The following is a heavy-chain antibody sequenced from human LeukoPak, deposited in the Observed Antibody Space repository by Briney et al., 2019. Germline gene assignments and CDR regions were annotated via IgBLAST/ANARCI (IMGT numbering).Heavy chain of an antibody. CDR2: IYYSGST. CDR1: GGSISSHY. CDR3: ARDRYAFDF. V-gene: IGHV4-59*11. Sequence: SETLSLTCTVSGGSISSHYWSWIRQSPGKGLEWIGYIYYSGSTNYNPSLNSRVTISVDTSKNQFSLKLSSVTAADTAVYYCARDRYAFDFWGQGTMVTVSS. J-gene: IGHJ3*01.